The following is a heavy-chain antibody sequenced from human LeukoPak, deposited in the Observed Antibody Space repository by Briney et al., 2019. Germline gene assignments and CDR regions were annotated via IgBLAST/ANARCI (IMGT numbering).Heavy chain of an antibody. CDR2: FDPEDGET. D-gene: IGHD5-18*01. J-gene: IGHJ4*02. CDR1: GYTLTELS. CDR3: ATPDGYSYGYFDY. V-gene: IGHV1-24*01. Sequence: ASVKVSCKVSGYTLTELSMHWVRQAPGKGLEWMGGFDPEDGETIYAQKFQGRVTVTEDTSTDTAYMELSSLRSEDTAVYYCATPDGYSYGYFDYWGQGTLVTVSS.